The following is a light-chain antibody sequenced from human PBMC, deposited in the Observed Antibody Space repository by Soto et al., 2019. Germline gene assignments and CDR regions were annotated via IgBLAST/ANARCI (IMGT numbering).Light chain of an antibody. Sequence: EIVLTQSPGTLSLSPGERATLSCRASQSGSSSYLAWYQQKPGQAPRLLIYGASSRATGIPHRFSGSGSGTDFTLTISRLEPEDFAVYYCQQYGSSPWTFGQGTKVEI. CDR1: QSGSSSY. V-gene: IGKV3-20*01. CDR3: QQYGSSPWT. CDR2: GAS. J-gene: IGKJ1*01.